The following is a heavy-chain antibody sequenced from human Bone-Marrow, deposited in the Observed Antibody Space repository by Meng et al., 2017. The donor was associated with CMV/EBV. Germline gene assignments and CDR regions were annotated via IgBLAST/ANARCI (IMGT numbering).Heavy chain of an antibody. D-gene: IGHD6-13*01. CDR2: ISYDGSNK. J-gene: IGHJ3*02. Sequence: GGSLRLSCAASGFTFSSYAMHWVRQAPGKGLEWVAVISYDGSNKYYADSVKGRFTISRDNSKNTLYLQMNSLRAEDTAVYYCARDYGQQLVRGAIDIWGQGTMVTVSS. V-gene: IGHV3-30-3*01. CDR1: GFTFSSYA. CDR3: ARDYGQQLVRGAIDI.